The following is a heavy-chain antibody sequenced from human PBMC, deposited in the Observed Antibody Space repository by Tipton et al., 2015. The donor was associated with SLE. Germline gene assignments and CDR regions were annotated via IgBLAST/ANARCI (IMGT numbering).Heavy chain of an antibody. D-gene: IGHD1-26*01. CDR2: IYSSGST. J-gene: IGHJ4*02. CDR3: ASSPGRERHFDF. V-gene: IGHV4-59*01. CDR1: GGSIINYY. Sequence: TLSLTCTVSGGSIINYYRNWIRQPPGKGLEWIGYIYSSGSTNYNPSLKSRVAISVDTSKNQFSLTLTSVTAADTAVYFCASSPGRERHFDFWGQGTLVTVSS.